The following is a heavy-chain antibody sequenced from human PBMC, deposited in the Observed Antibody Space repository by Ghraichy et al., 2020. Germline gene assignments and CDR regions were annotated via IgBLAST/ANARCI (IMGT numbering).Heavy chain of an antibody. CDR2: IYHSGST. Sequence: SETPSLTCTVSGYSISSGYYWGWIRQPPGKGLEWIGSIYHSGSTYYNPSLKSRVTISVDTSKNQFSLKLSSVTAADTAVYYCASLTDPMTTVVMGGHFDYWGQGTLVTVSS. D-gene: IGHD4-23*01. J-gene: IGHJ4*02. V-gene: IGHV4-38-2*02. CDR1: GYSISSGYY. CDR3: ASLTDPMTTVVMGGHFDY.